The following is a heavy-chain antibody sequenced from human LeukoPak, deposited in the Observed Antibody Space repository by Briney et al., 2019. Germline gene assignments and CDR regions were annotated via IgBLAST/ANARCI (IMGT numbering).Heavy chain of an antibody. CDR2: IYYSGST. D-gene: IGHD2-2*01. V-gene: IGHV4-59*08. CDR1: GGSLSSYY. J-gene: IGHJ5*02. Sequence: SETLSLTCTVSGGSLSSYYWSWIRQPPGKGLEWIGYIYYSGSTNYNPSLTSRVTISVDTSKNQFSLKLSSVTAADTAVYYCARQDIVVVPAARGQPYNWFDPWGQGTLVTVSS. CDR3: ARQDIVVVPAARGQPYNWFDP.